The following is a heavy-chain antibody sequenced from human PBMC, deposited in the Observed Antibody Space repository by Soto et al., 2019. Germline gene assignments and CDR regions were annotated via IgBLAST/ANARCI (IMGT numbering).Heavy chain of an antibody. CDR1: GFTFSSYA. V-gene: IGHV3-23*01. CDR3: ARDSRESDCSGGSCYYYYYSMDV. Sequence: GGSLRLSCAASGFTFSSYAMSWVRQAPGKGLEWVSTISGSGSNKYYADSMKGRFTISRDNSKNTLYLQMNSLRVEDTAVYYCARDSRESDCSGGSCYYYYYSMDVWGQGTTVTVSS. D-gene: IGHD2-15*01. J-gene: IGHJ6*02. CDR2: ISGSGSNK.